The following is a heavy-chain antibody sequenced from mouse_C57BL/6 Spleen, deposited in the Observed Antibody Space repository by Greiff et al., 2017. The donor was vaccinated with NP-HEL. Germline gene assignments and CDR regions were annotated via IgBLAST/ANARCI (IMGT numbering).Heavy chain of an antibody. Sequence: EVKLMESGGDLVKPGGSLKLSCAASGFTFSSYGMSWVRQTPDKRLEWVATISSGGSYTYYPDSVKGRFTISRDNARNTLYLQMSSLKSEDTAMYYCTRGRGDYEGWFAYWGQGTLVTVSA. CDR1: GFTFSSYG. J-gene: IGHJ3*01. CDR3: TRGRGDYEGWFAY. V-gene: IGHV5-6*01. D-gene: IGHD2-4*01. CDR2: ISSGGSYT.